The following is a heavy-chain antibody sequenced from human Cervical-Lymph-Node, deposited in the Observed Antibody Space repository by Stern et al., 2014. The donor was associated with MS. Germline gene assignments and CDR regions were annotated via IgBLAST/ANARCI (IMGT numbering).Heavy chain of an antibody. CDR2: IYPGDSDT. CDR3: ARHPHRRSSNDPNFGLDV. D-gene: IGHD6-6*01. Sequence: VQLVESGAEVKKPRDSLKISCKGSGYTFSKNWIAWVRQMPGKGLEWMGIIYPGDSDTRYSPSFQGQVTMSAEKSINTAYLQWNSLKASDTAIYYCARHPHRRSSNDPNFGLDVWGQGTTVTVSS. J-gene: IGHJ6*02. V-gene: IGHV5-51*01. CDR1: GYTFSKNW.